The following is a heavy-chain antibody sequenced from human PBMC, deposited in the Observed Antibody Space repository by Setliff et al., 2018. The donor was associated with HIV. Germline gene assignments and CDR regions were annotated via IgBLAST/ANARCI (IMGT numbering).Heavy chain of an antibody. CDR3: ARSSGSYWMNAFDI. CDR1: GGSFSGYY. J-gene: IGHJ3*02. Sequence: SETLSLTCAVYGGSFSGYYWSWIRQPPGKGLEWIGEINHSGSTNYNPSLKSRVTISLDTSKNQFSLDLSSVTAADTAVYYCARSSGSYWMNAFDIWGQGTMVTVSS. D-gene: IGHD1-26*01. V-gene: IGHV4-34*01. CDR2: INHSGST.